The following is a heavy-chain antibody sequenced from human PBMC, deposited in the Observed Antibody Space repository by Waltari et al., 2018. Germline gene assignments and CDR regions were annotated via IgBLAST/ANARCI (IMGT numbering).Heavy chain of an antibody. Sequence: VQLVQSGAEVKNPGASVRISCKISGNTLTGYYLHWVRQAPGQGLEFLGWMHPANGGTRYTQKFQGRVALTRDTSIETSYMELSRLTSEDTAIYFCALLPNFNEYLFDFWGQGTLVTVSS. D-gene: IGHD7-27*01. V-gene: IGHV1-2*02. CDR2: MHPANGGT. J-gene: IGHJ4*02. CDR3: ALLPNFNEYLFDF. CDR1: GNTLTGYY.